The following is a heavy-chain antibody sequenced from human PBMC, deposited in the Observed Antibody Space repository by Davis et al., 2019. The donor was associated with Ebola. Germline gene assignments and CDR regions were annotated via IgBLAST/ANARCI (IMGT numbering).Heavy chain of an antibody. D-gene: IGHD2-21*01. CDR3: ARDGHIVVVVGSFDP. J-gene: IGHJ5*02. CDR2: ISNYNGNT. V-gene: IGHV1-18*01. Sequence: ASVKVSCRASGYTFTSYGISWVRQAPGQGLEWMGWISNYNGNTNYAQKLQGRVTMTTDTSTSTAYMELRSLRSDDTAVYYCARDGHIVVVVGSFDPWGQGTLVTVSS. CDR1: GYTFTSYG.